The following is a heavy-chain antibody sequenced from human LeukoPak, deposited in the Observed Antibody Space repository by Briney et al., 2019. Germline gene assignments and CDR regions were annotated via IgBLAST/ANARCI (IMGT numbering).Heavy chain of an antibody. Sequence: GGSLRLSCAASGFTFSSYSMNWVRQAPGKGLEWVSYISSSSSTIYYADSVKGRFTISRDNSKNTLYLQMNSLRAEDTAVYYCARDPDIVVVPAAMGYYMDVWGKGTTVTVSS. CDR1: GFTFSSYS. J-gene: IGHJ6*03. CDR2: ISSSSSTI. V-gene: IGHV3-48*01. D-gene: IGHD2-2*01. CDR3: ARDPDIVVVPAAMGYYMDV.